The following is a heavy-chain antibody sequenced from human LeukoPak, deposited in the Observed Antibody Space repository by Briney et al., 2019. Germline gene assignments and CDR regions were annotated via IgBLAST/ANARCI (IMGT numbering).Heavy chain of an antibody. D-gene: IGHD6-19*01. CDR3: ARDPYSSGWKPGYGMDV. V-gene: IGHV3-21*01. J-gene: IGHJ6*02. Sequence: GGSLRLSCAASGFTFSSYSMNWVRQAPGKGLEWVSSISSSSSYIYYADSVKGRFTIFRDNAKNSLYLQMNSLRAEDTAVYYCARDPYSSGWKPGYGMDVWGQGTTVTVSS. CDR2: ISSSSSYI. CDR1: GFTFSSYS.